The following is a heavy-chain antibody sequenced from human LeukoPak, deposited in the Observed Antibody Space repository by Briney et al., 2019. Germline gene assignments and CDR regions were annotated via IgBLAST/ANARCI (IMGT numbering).Heavy chain of an antibody. CDR2: IIPIFGTA. D-gene: IGHD4-11*01. V-gene: IGHV1-69*01. J-gene: IGHJ6*03. CDR1: GGTFSSYA. CDR3: ARWGHDYSKSGGGGYYYYYYMDV. Sequence: GSSVKVSCKASGGTFSSYAISWVRQAPGQGLEWMGGIIPIFGTANYAQKFQGRVTITADESTSTAYMELSSLRSEDTAVYYCARWGHDYSKSGGGGYYYYYYMDVWGKGTTVTVSS.